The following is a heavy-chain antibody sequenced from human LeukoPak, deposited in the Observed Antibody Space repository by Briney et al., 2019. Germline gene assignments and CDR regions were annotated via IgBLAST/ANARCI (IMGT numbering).Heavy chain of an antibody. CDR2: ISWNSGII. Sequence: PGGSLRLSCAASGFTFDDYAMHWVRQAPEKGLEWVSTISWNSGIIGYADSVKGRFTISRDNAKNSLYLQMNSLRAEDTALYYCAKGTTATGHHSFDYWGQGTLVTVSS. D-gene: IGHD6-13*01. J-gene: IGHJ4*02. CDR1: GFTFDDYA. CDR3: AKGTTATGHHSFDY. V-gene: IGHV3-9*01.